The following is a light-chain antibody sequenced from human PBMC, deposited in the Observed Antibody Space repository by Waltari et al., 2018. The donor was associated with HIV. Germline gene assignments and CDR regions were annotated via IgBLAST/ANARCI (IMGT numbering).Light chain of an antibody. J-gene: IGLJ2*01. CDR3: RSYGNTTPSHVG. Sequence: QSALTQPASVSGSPGQSINISCTGTNSDVGGYDYVSWYQKYPGKAPKLIIFGVRNRALCGFHRFSGSKVCNPASPALSGTQAGGGAYFLRRSYGNTTPSHVGFGRGTQLAL. V-gene: IGLV2-14*03. CDR1: NSDVGGYDY. CDR2: GVR.